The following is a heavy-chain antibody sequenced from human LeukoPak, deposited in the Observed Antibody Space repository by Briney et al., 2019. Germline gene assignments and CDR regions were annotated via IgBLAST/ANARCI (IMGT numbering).Heavy chain of an antibody. V-gene: IGHV3-7*01. CDR3: ARTRGYSGYDHGY. D-gene: IGHD5-12*01. CDR1: GFAFSSYW. Sequence: GGSLRLSCAASGFAFSSYWMSWVRQAPGKGLEWVANIKQDGSEKYYVDSVKGRFTISRDNAKNSLYLQMNSLRAEDTAVYYCARTRGYSGYDHGYWGQGTLVTVSS. J-gene: IGHJ4*02. CDR2: IKQDGSEK.